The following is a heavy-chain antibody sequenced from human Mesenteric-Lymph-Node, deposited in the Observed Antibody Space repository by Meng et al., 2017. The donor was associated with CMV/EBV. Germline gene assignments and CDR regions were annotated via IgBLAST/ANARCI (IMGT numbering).Heavy chain of an antibody. Sequence: GESLKISCAASRFTFSSYAMTWVRQAPGKGLEWVSVIYGSGSNTYYADSVKGRFTISRDNSQNTLYLRMNSLRGEDTAVYYCAKHGESYYIDYWGQGTLVTVSS. J-gene: IGHJ4*02. CDR3: AKHGESYYIDY. V-gene: IGHV3-23*01. CDR2: IYGSGSNT. CDR1: RFTFSSYA. D-gene: IGHD1-26*01.